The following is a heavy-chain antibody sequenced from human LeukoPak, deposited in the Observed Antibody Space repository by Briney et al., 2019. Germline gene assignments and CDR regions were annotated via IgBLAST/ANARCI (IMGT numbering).Heavy chain of an antibody. CDR2: INSDGSST. CDR1: GFTFSSYW. CDR3: VRARGYYDSSGYYYSWYFDL. Sequence: GGSLRLSCAASGFTFSSYWMHWVRQAPGKGLVWVSRINSDGSSTSYADSVKGRFTISRDNAKNTLYLQMNSLRAEDTAVYYCVRARGYYDSSGYYYSWYFDLWGRGTLVTVSS. V-gene: IGHV3-74*01. D-gene: IGHD3-22*01. J-gene: IGHJ2*01.